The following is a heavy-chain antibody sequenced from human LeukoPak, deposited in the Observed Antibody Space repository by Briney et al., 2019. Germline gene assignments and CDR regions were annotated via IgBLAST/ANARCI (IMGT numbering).Heavy chain of an antibody. V-gene: IGHV3-43*02. CDR1: GFTFDDYA. CDR2: ISGDGGST. CDR3: AKDIEAKAAAGLNYYYYGMDV. J-gene: IGHJ6*02. Sequence: GGSLRLSCAASGFTFDDYAMHWVRQAPGKGLEWVSLISGDGGSTYYADSVKGRFTISRDNSKNSLYLQMNSLRTEDTALYYCAKDIEAKAAAGLNYYYYGMDVWAQGTTVTVSS. D-gene: IGHD6-13*01.